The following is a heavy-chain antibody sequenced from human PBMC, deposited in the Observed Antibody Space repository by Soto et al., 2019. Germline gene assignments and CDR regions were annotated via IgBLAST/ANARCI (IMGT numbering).Heavy chain of an antibody. CDR1: GGSFSGYY. J-gene: IGHJ2*01. CDR3: ARARVVFPLYFDL. V-gene: IGHV4-34*01. Sequence: QVQLQQWGAGLLKPSETLSLTCAVYGGSFSGYYWSWIRQPPGKGLEWIGEINHSGSTNYNPSLKSRVTITVDTSKNQFSLKLSSVTAADTAVYYCARARVVFPLYFDLWGRGTLVTVSS. CDR2: INHSGST. D-gene: IGHD2-15*01.